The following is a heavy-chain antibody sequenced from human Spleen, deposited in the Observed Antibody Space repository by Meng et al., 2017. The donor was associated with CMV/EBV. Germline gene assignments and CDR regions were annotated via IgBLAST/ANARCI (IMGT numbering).Heavy chain of an antibody. J-gene: IGHJ3*02. V-gene: IGHV4-61*01. CDR2: IYYSGST. Sequence: SETLSLTCTVSGGSVSSGSYYWSWIRQPPGKGLEWIGYIYYSGSTNYNPSLKSRVTISVDTSKNQFSLKVSSVTAADTAVYYCAKTTSGDAFDIWGQGTMVTVSS. CDR1: GGSVSSGSYY. CDR3: AKTTSGDAFDI. D-gene: IGHD1-1*01.